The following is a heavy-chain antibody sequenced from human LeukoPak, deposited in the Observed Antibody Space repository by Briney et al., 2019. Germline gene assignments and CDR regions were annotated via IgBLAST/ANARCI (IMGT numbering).Heavy chain of an antibody. CDR1: GFTFSNYA. CDR3: ARDQRRGYYDSSGYYPDAFDI. CDR2: ISSSSSYI. D-gene: IGHD3-22*01. V-gene: IGHV3-21*01. Sequence: GGSLRLSCAASGFTFSNYAMSWVRQAPGKGLEWVSSISSSSSYIYYADSVKGRFTISRDNAKNSLYLQMNSLRAEDTAVYYCARDQRRGYYDSSGYYPDAFDIWGQGTMVTVSS. J-gene: IGHJ3*02.